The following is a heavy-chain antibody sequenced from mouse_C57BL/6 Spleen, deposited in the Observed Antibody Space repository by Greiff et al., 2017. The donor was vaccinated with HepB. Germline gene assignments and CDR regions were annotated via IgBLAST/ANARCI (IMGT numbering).Heavy chain of an antibody. D-gene: IGHD1-1*01. V-gene: IGHV1-39*01. CDR3: AKGGVGARPWYFDV. CDR1: GYSFTDYN. Sequence: EVKLQESGPELVKPGASVKLSCKASGYSFTDYNMNWVKQSNGKSLEWIGVINPNYGTTSYNPKFKGKATLTVDQSSSTAYMQLNSLASEDSAVYYCAKGGVGARPWYFDVWGTGTTVTVSS. J-gene: IGHJ1*03. CDR2: INPNYGTT.